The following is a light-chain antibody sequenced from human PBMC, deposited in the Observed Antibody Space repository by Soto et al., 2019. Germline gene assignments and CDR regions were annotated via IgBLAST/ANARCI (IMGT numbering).Light chain of an antibody. J-gene: IGKJ4*01. Sequence: EIVLPQSPGTLSLAPGERATLSRMASQSVSSSYLAWYQQKPGQAPRLLIYGASSRATGIPDRFSGSGSGTDFTLTISRLEPEDFAVYYCQQYGSSPLTFGGGTKVDI. CDR3: QQYGSSPLT. V-gene: IGKV3-20*01. CDR1: QSVSSSY. CDR2: GAS.